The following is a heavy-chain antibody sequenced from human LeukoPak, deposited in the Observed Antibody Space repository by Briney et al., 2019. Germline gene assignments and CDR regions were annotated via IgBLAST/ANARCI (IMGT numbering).Heavy chain of an antibody. CDR2: VYYTGNT. V-gene: IGHV4-39*01. D-gene: IGHD6-19*01. CDR3: ARLAALAGHRGAFDF. CDR1: GGSINNHAYY. Sequence: SETLSLTCSVSGGSINNHAYYWDWIRQPPGQGLEWIGTVYYTGNTYYNPSLRSRVTMSADTSKNQFSLHLDSVTAADTAIYFCARLAALAGHRGAFDFWGQGTMVAVSS. J-gene: IGHJ3*01.